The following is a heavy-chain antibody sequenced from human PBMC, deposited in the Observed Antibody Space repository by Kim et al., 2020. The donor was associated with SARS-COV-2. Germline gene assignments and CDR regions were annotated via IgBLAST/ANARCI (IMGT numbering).Heavy chain of an antibody. J-gene: IGHJ6*02. CDR2: IYYSGST. CDR3: ARDQGGTTMPPGGMDV. D-gene: IGHD2-2*01. V-gene: IGHV4-31*03. CDR1: GGSISSGGYY. Sequence: SETLSLTCTVSGGSISSGGYYWSWIRQHPGKGLEWIGYIYYSGSTYYTRSLKSRVTISVDTSKTQFSLRLSSVTAADPAVYYCARDQGGTTMPPGGMDVWGQGTTVTVSS.